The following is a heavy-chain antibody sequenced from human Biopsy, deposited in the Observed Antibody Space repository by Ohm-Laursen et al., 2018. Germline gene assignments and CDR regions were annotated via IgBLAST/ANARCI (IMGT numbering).Heavy chain of an antibody. J-gene: IGHJ6*02. Sequence: SLRLSCAASGFTFGHYAMHWVRQAPGKGLEWISLVWYDGTNEDYADSVKGRFIVSRDNDKNSLYLQMNSLRAEDTAVYHCARSPGRDRMDVWGQGTTVIVPS. V-gene: IGHV3-33*01. CDR3: ARSPGRDRMDV. CDR2: VWYDGTNE. D-gene: IGHD1-14*01. CDR1: GFTFGHYA.